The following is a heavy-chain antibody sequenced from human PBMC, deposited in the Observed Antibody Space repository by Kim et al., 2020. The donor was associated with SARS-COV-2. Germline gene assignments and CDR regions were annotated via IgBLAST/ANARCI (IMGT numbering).Heavy chain of an antibody. D-gene: IGHD3-22*01. Sequence: GGSLRLSCAASGFTFSSYWMSWVRQAPGKGLEWVANIKQDGSEKYYVDSVKGRFTISRDNAKNSLYLQMNSLRAEDTAVYYCARDQGGGTYYYDSSGYPSYYYYYGMDVWGQGTTVSVSS. CDR2: IKQDGSEK. J-gene: IGHJ6*02. V-gene: IGHV3-7*01. CDR1: GFTFSSYW. CDR3: ARDQGGGTYYYDSSGYPSYYYYYGMDV.